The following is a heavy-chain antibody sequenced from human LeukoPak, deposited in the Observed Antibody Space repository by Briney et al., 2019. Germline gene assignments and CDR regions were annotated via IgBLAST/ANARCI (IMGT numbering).Heavy chain of an antibody. CDR2: IWYDGRDK. Sequence: PGGSLRLSCAASGFTFSGCGMHWVRQAPGKGLEWVAFIWYDGRDKYYADSVKGQFTISRDNSKNTLYLQMNSLRAEDTAVYYCAKDPYSYGSCFDSWGQGTLVTVSS. V-gene: IGHV3-30*02. CDR1: GFTFSGCG. CDR3: AKDPYSYGSCFDS. D-gene: IGHD5-18*01. J-gene: IGHJ4*02.